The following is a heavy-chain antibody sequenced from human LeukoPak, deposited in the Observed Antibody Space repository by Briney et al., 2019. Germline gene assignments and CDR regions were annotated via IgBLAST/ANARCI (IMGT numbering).Heavy chain of an antibody. CDR3: ARGRRRYCSSTSCYIAYYYYYGMDV. J-gene: IGHJ6*02. Sequence: ASVKVSCKASGYTLTSNYMHWVRQAPGQGLEWMGGIIPIFGTANYAQKFQGRVTITADESTSTAYMELSSLRSEDTAVYYCARGRRRYCSSTSCYIAYYYYYGMDVWGQGTTVTASS. CDR2: IIPIFGTA. CDR1: GYTLTSNY. V-gene: IGHV1-69*13. D-gene: IGHD2-2*02.